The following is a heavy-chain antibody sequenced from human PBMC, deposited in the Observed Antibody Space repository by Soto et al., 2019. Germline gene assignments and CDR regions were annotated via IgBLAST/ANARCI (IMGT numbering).Heavy chain of an antibody. CDR1: GFTFSSYA. D-gene: IGHD3-22*01. CDR3: AKSIVVAPDAFDI. J-gene: IGHJ3*02. CDR2: ISGSGGST. Sequence: EVQLLESGGGLVQPGGSLRLSCAASGFTFSSYAMSWVRQAPGKGLEWVSAISGSGGSTYYADSVKGRFTISRDNSKNTLYLRMTSLRAEDTAVYYCAKSIVVAPDAFDIWGQGTMVTVSS. V-gene: IGHV3-23*01.